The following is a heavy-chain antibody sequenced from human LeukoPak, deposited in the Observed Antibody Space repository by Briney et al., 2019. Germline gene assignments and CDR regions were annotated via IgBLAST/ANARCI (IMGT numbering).Heavy chain of an antibody. J-gene: IGHJ6*03. V-gene: IGHV3-7*01. CDR1: GFTFSSYW. CDR2: IKQDGSEK. Sequence: GGSLRLSCAASGFTFSSYWMSWVRQAPGKGLEWVANIKQDGSEKYYVDSVKGRFTISRDNAKNSLYLQMNSLRAEDTAVYYCARELEPDSNGYYYMDVWGKGATVTVSS. CDR3: ARELEPDSNGYYYMDV. D-gene: IGHD1-1*01.